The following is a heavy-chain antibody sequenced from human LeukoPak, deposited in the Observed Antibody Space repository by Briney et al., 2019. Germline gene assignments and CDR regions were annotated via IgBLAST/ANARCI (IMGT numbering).Heavy chain of an antibody. D-gene: IGHD6-13*01. CDR3: ARGSSSLDY. V-gene: IGHV3-21*01. J-gene: IGHJ4*02. CDR2: ISTGSNYI. CDR1: GFTFSTYA. Sequence: GGSLRLSCAASGFTFSTYAMSWVRQAPGKGLEWVSSISTGSNYIYYADSVKGRFTISRDNAKNSLYLQMNSLRAEDTVVYYCARGSSSLDYWGQGTLVTVSS.